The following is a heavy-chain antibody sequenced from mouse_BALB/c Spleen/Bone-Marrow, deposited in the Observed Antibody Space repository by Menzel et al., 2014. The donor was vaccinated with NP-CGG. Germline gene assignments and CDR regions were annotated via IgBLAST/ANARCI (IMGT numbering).Heavy chain of an antibody. Sequence: VKLVESGPGLVQPSQSLSITCTVSGFSLTTYDVVWVRQSPGKGLEWLGVIWSGGSTDYNAAFISRLSINKDSSKSQVFFKMNNLQAYDTAIYYCARRNGNFRYYAMDYWGQGTSVTVSS. CDR3: ARRNGNFRYYAMDY. CDR1: GFSLTTYD. J-gene: IGHJ4*01. D-gene: IGHD2-1*01. V-gene: IGHV2-2*01. CDR2: IWSGGST.